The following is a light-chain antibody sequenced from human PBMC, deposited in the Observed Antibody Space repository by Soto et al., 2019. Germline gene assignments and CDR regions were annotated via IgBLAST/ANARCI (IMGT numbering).Light chain of an antibody. V-gene: IGKV4-1*01. J-gene: IGKJ2*01. CDR1: QSVLYSSNSKNS. Sequence: DIVMTQSPDSLAVSLGERATINCKSSQSVLYSSNSKNSLAWYQQKPGQPPKLLIYWASTRESGVPDRFSGSGSGTEFAINISSLQAEDVAVYYCQQYYSTPPTFGQGTKLEIK. CDR2: WAS. CDR3: QQYYSTPPT.